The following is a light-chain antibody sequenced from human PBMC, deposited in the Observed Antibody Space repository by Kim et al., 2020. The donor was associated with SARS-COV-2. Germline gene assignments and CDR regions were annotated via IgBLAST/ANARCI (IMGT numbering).Light chain of an antibody. V-gene: IGLV3-21*04. J-gene: IGLJ1*01. CDR1: NIGSKS. CDR3: QVWDSRGAQYV. CDR2: FDN. Sequence: PEKTATITCGGNNIGSKSVHWYQQKPGQAPVLFIYFDNVRPSGIPGRFSGSNYGTTATLTISRVEAGDEADYYCQVWDSRGAQYVFGSGTKVTVL.